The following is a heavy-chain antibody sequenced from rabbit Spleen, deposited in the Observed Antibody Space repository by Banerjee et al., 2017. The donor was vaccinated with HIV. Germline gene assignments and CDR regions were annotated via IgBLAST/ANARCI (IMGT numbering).Heavy chain of an antibody. D-gene: IGHD8-1*01. Sequence: QLEESGGGLVQPEGSLTLTCKASGFTLSSYYMNWVRQAPGKGLEWIGYIDPVFGITYYASWVNGRFSISRENAQNTVFLQMTSLTAADTATYFCARDAGSGPYIDGYFNLWGPGTLVTVS. CDR3: ARDAGSGPYIDGYFNL. V-gene: IGHV1S7*01. J-gene: IGHJ4*01. CDR2: IDPVFGIT. CDR1: GFTLSSYY.